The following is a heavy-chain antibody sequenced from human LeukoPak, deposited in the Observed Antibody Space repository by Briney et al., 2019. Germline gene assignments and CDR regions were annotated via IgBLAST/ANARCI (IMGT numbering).Heavy chain of an antibody. J-gene: IGHJ3*01. D-gene: IGHD3-10*01. V-gene: IGHV2-5*02. CDR1: GFSLSTSGVG. CDR2: IYWDDDK. CDR3: AHSEDYYGSVDAFDF. Sequence: ESGPTLVNPTHTLTLTCTFSGFSLSTSGVGVGWIRQPPGKALEWLAFIYWDDDKRYSPSLNSRLTITKDTSKNQVVLTITNMDPVDTATYYCAHSEDYYGSVDAFDFWGQGTMVTVSS.